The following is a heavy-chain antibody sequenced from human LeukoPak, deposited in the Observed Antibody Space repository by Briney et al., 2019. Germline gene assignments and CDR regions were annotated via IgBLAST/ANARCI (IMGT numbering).Heavy chain of an antibody. J-gene: IGHJ4*02. CDR2: ISYDGSNK. CDR1: GFTFSSYA. V-gene: IGHV3-30*04. D-gene: IGHD5-18*01. Sequence: GGSLRLSCAASGFTFSSYAMHWVRQAPGKGLEWVAVISYDGSNKYHADSVKGRFTISRDNSKNTLYLQMNSLRAEDTAVYYCASDTAMASYYFDYWGQGTLVTVSS. CDR3: ASDTAMASYYFDY.